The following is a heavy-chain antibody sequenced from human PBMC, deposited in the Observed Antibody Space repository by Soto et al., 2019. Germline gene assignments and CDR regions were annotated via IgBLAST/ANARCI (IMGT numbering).Heavy chain of an antibody. Sequence: HPGGSLRLSCAASGLDFGVYPMNWVRQAPGKGLEWVSYIGARGFPIYYADSVKGRFTISRDNSKNTLYLQMNSLRAEDTAVYYCAKDTAYCGGDCSVSAPPAFDYWGQGTLVTVSS. CDR1: GLDFGVYP. CDR3: AKDTAYCGGDCSVSAPPAFDY. V-gene: IGHV3-NL1*01. D-gene: IGHD2-21*02. J-gene: IGHJ4*02. CDR2: IGARGFPI.